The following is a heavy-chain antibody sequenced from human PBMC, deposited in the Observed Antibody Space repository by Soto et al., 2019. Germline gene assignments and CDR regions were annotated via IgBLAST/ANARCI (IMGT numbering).Heavy chain of an antibody. CDR1: GFTFSSYS. V-gene: IGHV3-21*01. D-gene: IGHD2-8*01. CDR2: ISTTSSYI. Sequence: PGGSLRLSCAASGFTFSSYSMSWVRQAPGKGLEWVSSISTTSSYIYYADSVKGRFTISRDNAKNSLSLQMDSLRAEDAAVYYCASRYCTDGICSFDFWGQGTMVTVSS. J-gene: IGHJ4*02. CDR3: ASRYCTDGICSFDF.